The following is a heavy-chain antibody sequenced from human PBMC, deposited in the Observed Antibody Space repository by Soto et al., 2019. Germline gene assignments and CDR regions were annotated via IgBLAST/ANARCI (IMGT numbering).Heavy chain of an antibody. J-gene: IGHJ3*01. CDR2: ISGSDYRT. CDR1: VGSGFTFTDYA. Sequence: GGSLRLSCVASVGSGFTFTDYAMAWVRQAPEKGLEWVSGISGSDYRTYYADSVKGRFTISRDNSKNTLFLQMNSLRAEDTAIYYCVGDYGGLEGFDVWGQGTMVTVSS. V-gene: IGHV3-23*01. D-gene: IGHD4-17*01. CDR3: VGDYGGLEGFDV.